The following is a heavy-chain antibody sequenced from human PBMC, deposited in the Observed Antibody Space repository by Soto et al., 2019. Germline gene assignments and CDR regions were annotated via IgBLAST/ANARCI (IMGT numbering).Heavy chain of an antibody. CDR3: ARVTSVLGSEGEHLGSWLAP. V-gene: IGHV4-4*02. Sequence: PSETLSLTCTVSGGSIRTPDWWSWVRQTPEKGLEWIGEIYHSGTPNYNPSLKSRVSMSVDKSNNQFSLKLYSVTAADTAVYYCARVTSVLGSEGEHLGSWLAPSGQGPLLSVS. J-gene: IGHJ5*02. CDR1: GGSIRTPDW. CDR2: IYHSGTP. D-gene: IGHD3-16*01.